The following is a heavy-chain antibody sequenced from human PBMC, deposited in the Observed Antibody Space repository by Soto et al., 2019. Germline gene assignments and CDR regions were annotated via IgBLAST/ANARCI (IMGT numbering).Heavy chain of an antibody. D-gene: IGHD2-8*01. CDR1: GTSISRYY. V-gene: IGHV4-59*01. CDR2: IHYSGTT. CDR3: ARYNSYAIDN. J-gene: IGHJ4*02. Sequence: SETLSLTCTVSGTSISRYYWSWIRQPPGKGLEWIANIHYSGTTNYNPSLASRVTLSVDTSKNQFSLKMTSVTAADRALYFFARYNSYAIDNWGRGTLVTVSS.